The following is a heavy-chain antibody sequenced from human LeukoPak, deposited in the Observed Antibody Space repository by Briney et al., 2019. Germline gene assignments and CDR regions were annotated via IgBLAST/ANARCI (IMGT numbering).Heavy chain of an antibody. V-gene: IGHV3-21*01. J-gene: IGHJ4*02. D-gene: IGHD4/OR15-4a*01. CDR2: INPSSSYI. CDR3: ARDKDRARAGRCDLPDD. Sequence: GGSLRLSCVASEFTFSSYNMNWVRQASGKGLEWLSSINPSSSYINYADSVKGRFTISRDNAKNSVYLQMSSLRAEDTAVYYCARDKDRARAGRCDLPDDWGQGTLVTVSS. CDR1: EFTFSSYN.